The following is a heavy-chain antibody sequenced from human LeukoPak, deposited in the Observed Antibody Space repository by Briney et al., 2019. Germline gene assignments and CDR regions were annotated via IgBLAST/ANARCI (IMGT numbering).Heavy chain of an antibody. CDR2: INHSGST. Sequence: SDTLSLTCAVYGGSFSGYYWSWIRQPPGKGLERIGEINHSGSTNYNPSLKSRVTISVDTSKNQFSLKLSSVTAADTAVYYCARGRNYYGSGSYGYWGQGTLVTVSS. V-gene: IGHV4-34*01. CDR3: ARGRNYYGSGSYGY. D-gene: IGHD3-10*01. J-gene: IGHJ4*02. CDR1: GGSFSGYY.